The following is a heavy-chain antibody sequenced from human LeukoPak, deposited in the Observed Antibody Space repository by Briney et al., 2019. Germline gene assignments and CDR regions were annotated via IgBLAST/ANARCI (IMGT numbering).Heavy chain of an antibody. V-gene: IGHV3-21*01. Sequence: GGSLRLSCAASGFTFSSYSMNWVRQAPGKGLEWVSSISSSSSYIYYADSVKGRFTISRDNAKSSLYLQMNSLRAEDTAVYYCARYCSGGSCYSRGAFDIWGQGTMVTVSS. CDR2: ISSSSSYI. D-gene: IGHD2-15*01. CDR3: ARYCSGGSCYSRGAFDI. J-gene: IGHJ3*02. CDR1: GFTFSSYS.